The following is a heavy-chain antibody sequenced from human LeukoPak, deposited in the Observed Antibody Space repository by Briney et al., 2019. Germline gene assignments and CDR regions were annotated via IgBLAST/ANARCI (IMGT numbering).Heavy chain of an antibody. CDR1: GGSFSGYY. D-gene: IGHD1-26*01. V-gene: IGHV4-34*11. CDR3: ARDLGGSLDY. CDR2: IYHGSNS. Sequence: PSETLSLTCAVYGGSFSGYYWAWIRQPPGKGLEWIGNIYHGSNSYTNPSLKSRVTISLDTSKNQVSLKLTSVAAADTAVYYCARDLGGSLDYWGQGTLVTVSS. J-gene: IGHJ4*02.